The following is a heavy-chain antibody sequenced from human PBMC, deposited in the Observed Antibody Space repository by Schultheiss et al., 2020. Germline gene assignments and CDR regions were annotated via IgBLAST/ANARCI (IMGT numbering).Heavy chain of an antibody. V-gene: IGHV3-23*01. D-gene: IGHD6-19*01. CDR2: ISGSGGNT. CDR3: AKKAQPGAAVVGVDY. J-gene: IGHJ4*02. Sequence: GGSLRLSCAASGFTFSSYSMNWVRQAPGKGLEWVSVISGSGGNTYYADSVKGRFTISRDSSKNTLYLQMNSLRPEDTAVYYCAKKAQPGAAVVGVDYWGQGTLVTVSA. CDR1: GFTFSSYS.